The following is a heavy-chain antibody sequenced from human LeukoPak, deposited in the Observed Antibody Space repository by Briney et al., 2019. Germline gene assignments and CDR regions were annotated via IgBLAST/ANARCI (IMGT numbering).Heavy chain of an antibody. CDR2: IYYSGST. J-gene: IGHJ5*02. V-gene: IGHV4-39*01. CDR1: GGSISSSSYY. D-gene: IGHD3-10*01. CDR3: ARHRAIPMVRGVISWFDP. Sequence: SETLSLTCTVSGGSISSSSYYWGWIRQPPGKGLEWIGSIYYSGSTYYNPFLKSRVTISVDTSKNQFSLKLSSVTAADTAVYYCARHRAIPMVRGVISWFDPWGQGTLVTVSS.